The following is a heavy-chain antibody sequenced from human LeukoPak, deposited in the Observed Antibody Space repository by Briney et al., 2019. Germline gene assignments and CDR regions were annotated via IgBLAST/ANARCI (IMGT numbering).Heavy chain of an antibody. J-gene: IGHJ4*02. V-gene: IGHV4-4*02. CDR2: IYHSGST. CDR1: GDSISSDNW. CDR3: ASDILTGCLDY. Sequence: SSETLSLTCDVSGDSISSDNWWSWVRQPPGKGLEWIGEIYHSGSTNYNPSLKSRVTISVDTSKNQFSLKLSSVTAADTAVYYCASDILTGCLDYWGQGTLVTVSS. D-gene: IGHD3-9*01.